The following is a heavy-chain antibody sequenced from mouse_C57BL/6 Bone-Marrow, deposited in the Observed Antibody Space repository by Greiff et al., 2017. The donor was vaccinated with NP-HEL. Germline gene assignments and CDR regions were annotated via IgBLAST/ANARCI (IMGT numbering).Heavy chain of an antibody. D-gene: IGHD2-1*01. V-gene: IGHV1-47*01. CDR3: ARRKIYYGNLDY. CDR1: GYTFTTYP. J-gene: IGHJ2*01. Sequence: VQRVESGAELVKPGASVKMSCKASGYTFTTYPIEWMKQNHGKSLEWIGNFHPYNDDTKYNEKFKGKATLTVEKSSSTVYLELSRLTSDDSAVYYCARRKIYYGNLDYWGQGTTLTVSS. CDR2: FHPYNDDT.